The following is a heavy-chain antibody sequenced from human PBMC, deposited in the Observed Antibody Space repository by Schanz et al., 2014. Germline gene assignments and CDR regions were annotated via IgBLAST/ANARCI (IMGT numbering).Heavy chain of an antibody. D-gene: IGHD2-8*01. J-gene: IGHJ4*02. CDR3: AREWSSFDY. V-gene: IGHV4-59*01. Sequence: QVQLQESGPGLVKPSETLSLTCTVSGGSISNYYWSWIRQPPGKGLEYIGYIYSSGSTNYNPSLESRVTMSVDTSKNQFSLKLSSVTAADTAVYYCAREWSSFDYWGQGTLVTVSS. CDR2: IYSSGST. CDR1: GGSISNYY.